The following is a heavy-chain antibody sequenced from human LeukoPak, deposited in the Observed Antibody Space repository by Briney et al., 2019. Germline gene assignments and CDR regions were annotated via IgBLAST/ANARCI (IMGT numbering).Heavy chain of an antibody. CDR3: ARFAEYYYDSSGYYGYFDY. V-gene: IGHV1-69*05. Sequence: GASVKVSCKASGGTFSSYAISWVRQAPGQGLEWMGGIIPIFGTANYAQKFQGRVTMTRDMSTSTVYMELSSLRSEDTAVYYCARFAEYYYDSSGYYGYFDYWGQGTLVTVSS. J-gene: IGHJ4*02. CDR2: IIPIFGTA. CDR1: GGTFSSYA. D-gene: IGHD3-22*01.